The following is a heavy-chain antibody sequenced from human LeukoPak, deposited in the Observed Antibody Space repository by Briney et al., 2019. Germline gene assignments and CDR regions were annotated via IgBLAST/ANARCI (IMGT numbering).Heavy chain of an antibody. CDR1: GYTFTSYY. D-gene: IGHD6-19*01. CDR3: ARDRGIAVADHYYYYGMDV. Sequence: ASVKVSCKASGYTFTSYYMHWVRQAPGQGLEWMGIINPSGGSTSYAQKFQGRVTMTRDTSTSTVYMELSSLRSEDTAVYYCARDRGIAVADHYYYYGMDVWGQGTTVTVSS. CDR2: INPSGGST. J-gene: IGHJ6*02. V-gene: IGHV1-46*01.